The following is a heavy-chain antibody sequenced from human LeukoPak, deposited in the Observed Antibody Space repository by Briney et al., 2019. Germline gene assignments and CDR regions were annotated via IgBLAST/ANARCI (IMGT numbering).Heavy chain of an antibody. J-gene: IGHJ3*02. Sequence: SQTLSLTCTVSVGSISSYYWSWIRQPPGKGLEWIGYIYYSGSTNYNPSLKSRVTISVDTSKNQFSLKLNSVTAADTAVYYCAREYYYDSSGNEGAFDIWGQGTMVTVSS. CDR1: VGSISSYY. D-gene: IGHD3-22*01. V-gene: IGHV4-59*01. CDR2: IYYSGST. CDR3: AREYYYDSSGNEGAFDI.